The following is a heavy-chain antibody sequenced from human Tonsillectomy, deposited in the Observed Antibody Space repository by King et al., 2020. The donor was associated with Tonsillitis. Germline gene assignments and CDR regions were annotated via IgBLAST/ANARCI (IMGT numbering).Heavy chain of an antibody. D-gene: IGHD5-18*01. CDR1: GFTFSSYA. CDR3: AKGGGYSYGVGYYLDY. Sequence: VQLVESGGGLVQPGGSLRLSCAASGFTFSSYAMSWVRQAPGKGLEWVSAISGSGGGTYYADSVKGRFTISRDNSKNTLYLQMNSLRAEDTAVYYCAKGGGYSYGVGYYLDYWGQGTLVTVSS. J-gene: IGHJ4*02. CDR2: ISGSGGGT. V-gene: IGHV3-23*04.